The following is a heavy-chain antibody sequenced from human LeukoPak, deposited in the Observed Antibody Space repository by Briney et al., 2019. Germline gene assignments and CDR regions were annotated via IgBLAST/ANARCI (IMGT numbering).Heavy chain of an antibody. CDR1: GGTFSSYA. CDR2: IIPIFGTA. V-gene: IGHV1-69*06. J-gene: IGHJ6*03. D-gene: IGHD3-10*01. Sequence: ASVKVSCKASGGTFSSYAISWVRQAPGQGLEWMGGIIPIFGTANYAQKFQGRVTITADKSTSTAYMELSSLRSEDTAVYYCASHPGILYYYYMDVWGKGTTVTVSS. CDR3: ASHPGILYYYYMDV.